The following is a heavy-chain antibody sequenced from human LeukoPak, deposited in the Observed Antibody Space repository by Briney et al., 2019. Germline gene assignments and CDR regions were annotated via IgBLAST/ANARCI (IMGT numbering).Heavy chain of an antibody. J-gene: IGHJ3*02. Sequence: GGSLRLSCAASGFTFSNYAMHWVRQAPGKGPEWMAIIWYDGSYKYYADSVKGRFTISRDNSKNTLYLQMNSLRAEDTAVYYCAKGSVGIHAFDIWGQGTMVTVSS. CDR2: IWYDGSYK. CDR1: GFTFSNYA. V-gene: IGHV3-33*06. CDR3: AKGSVGIHAFDI. D-gene: IGHD1-26*01.